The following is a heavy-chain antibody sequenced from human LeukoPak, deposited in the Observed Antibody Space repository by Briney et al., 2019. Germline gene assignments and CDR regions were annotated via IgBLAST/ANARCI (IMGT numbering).Heavy chain of an antibody. CDR3: ASIIRYYYDSSGFPSG. V-gene: IGHV3-21*01. D-gene: IGHD3-22*01. Sequence: GGSLRLSCAASGFTFSNYAVSWVRQAPGKGLEWVSSISSSSSYIYYADSVKGRFTISRDNAKNSLYLQMNSLRAEDTAVYYCASIIRYYYDSSGFPSGWGQGTLVTVSS. J-gene: IGHJ4*02. CDR2: ISSSSSYI. CDR1: GFTFSNYA.